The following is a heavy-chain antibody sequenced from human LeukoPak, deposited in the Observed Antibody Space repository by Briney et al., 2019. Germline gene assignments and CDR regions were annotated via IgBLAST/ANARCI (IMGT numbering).Heavy chain of an antibody. D-gene: IGHD6-19*01. J-gene: IGHJ4*02. Sequence: GGSLRLSCAASGFTVSSNYMSWVRQAPGKGLEWVSVIYSAGSTYYADSVKGRFTISRDNSKNTLYLQMNSLRAEDTAVYYCARRQWLAFDYWGQGTLVTVSS. CDR3: ARRQWLAFDY. CDR1: GFTVSSNY. V-gene: IGHV3-66*04. CDR2: IYSAGST.